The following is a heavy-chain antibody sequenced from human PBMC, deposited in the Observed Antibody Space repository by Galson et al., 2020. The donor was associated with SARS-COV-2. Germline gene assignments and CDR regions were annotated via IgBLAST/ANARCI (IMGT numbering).Heavy chain of an antibody. V-gene: IGHV3-74*01. CDR3: ARHSSGDY. J-gene: IGHJ4*02. D-gene: IGHD3-22*01. CDR2: INSYGNST. CDR1: GFSFSDYW. Sequence: GGSLRLSCVASGFSFSDYWMHWVRQAPGKGLVWVSRINSYGNSTNYADSVRGRFTVSRDNAKNMLYLQMNSLRAEDTAVYYCARHSSGDYWGQGTLVTVAS.